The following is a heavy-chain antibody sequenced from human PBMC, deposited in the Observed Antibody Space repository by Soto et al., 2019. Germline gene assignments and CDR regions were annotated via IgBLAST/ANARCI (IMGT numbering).Heavy chain of an antibody. V-gene: IGHV3-48*02. J-gene: IGHJ6*02. CDR3: ARDDTLLSSSWSSYYYYYGMDV. D-gene: IGHD6-13*01. CDR1: GFTFSSYS. CDR2: ISSSSSTI. Sequence: QPGGSLRLSCAASGFTFSSYSMNWVRQAPGKGLEWVSYISSSSSTIYYADSVKGRFTISRDNAKNSLYLQMNSLRDEDTAVYYCARDDTLLSSSWSSYYYYYGMDVWGQGTTVTVSS.